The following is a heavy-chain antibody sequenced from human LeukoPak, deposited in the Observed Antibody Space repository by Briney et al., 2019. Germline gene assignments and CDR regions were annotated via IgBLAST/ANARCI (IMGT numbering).Heavy chain of an antibody. CDR1: GGSFSGYY. CDR3: ARHHVAFDI. V-gene: IGHV4-34*01. Sequence: SETLSLTCAVYGGSFSGYYWSWIRQPPGKGLEWNGEINHSGSTNYNPSLKSQDTISGDTSKNQCSLKLSSVTAADTAVYYCARHHVAFDIWGQGTMVTVSS. CDR2: INHSGST. J-gene: IGHJ3*02.